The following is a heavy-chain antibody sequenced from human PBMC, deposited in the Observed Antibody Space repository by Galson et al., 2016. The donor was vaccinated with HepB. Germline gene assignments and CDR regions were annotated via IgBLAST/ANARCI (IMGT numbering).Heavy chain of an antibody. Sequence: SMRLSCAASGFTLSNYAMNWVRQAPGKGLEWISYICHTSSSVYYADSVKGRFTTSSDDHTGSLFLQMNYLRDEDTAVYYWVRARGRFNYGYSFDSWGPGTLVTFSS. V-gene: IGHV3-48*02. CDR2: ICHTSSSV. CDR1: GFTLSNYA. CDR3: VRARGRFNYGYSFDS. D-gene: IGHD4-17*01. J-gene: IGHJ4*02.